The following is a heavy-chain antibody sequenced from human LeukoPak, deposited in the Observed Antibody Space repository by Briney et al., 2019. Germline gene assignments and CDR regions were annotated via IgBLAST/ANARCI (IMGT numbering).Heavy chain of an antibody. J-gene: IGHJ6*01. Sequence: PGGSVRLSCAASGFTFSSYEMNWVRQAPGKGLEWVAYINSSGSTIYYADSVKGRFTISRDKAKNSLYLQMNSLRAEDTAVYYCAELGITMIGGIWGKGTTVTISP. V-gene: IGHV3-48*03. CDR3: AELGITMIGGI. CDR1: GFTFSSYE. CDR2: INSSGSTI. D-gene: IGHD3-10*02.